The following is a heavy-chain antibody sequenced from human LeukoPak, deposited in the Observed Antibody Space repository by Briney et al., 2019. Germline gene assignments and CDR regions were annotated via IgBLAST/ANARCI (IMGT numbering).Heavy chain of an antibody. V-gene: IGHV1-18*01. CDR3: ASHGALVGATRGGRAFDI. CDR1: GYTFTSYG. J-gene: IGHJ3*02. Sequence: ASVKVSCKASGYTFTSYGISWVRQAPGQGLEWMGWISAYNGNTNYAQKLQGRVTMTTDTSTSTAYMELRSLRSEDTAVYYCASHGALVGATRGGRAFDIWGQGTMVTVSS. CDR2: ISAYNGNT. D-gene: IGHD1-26*01.